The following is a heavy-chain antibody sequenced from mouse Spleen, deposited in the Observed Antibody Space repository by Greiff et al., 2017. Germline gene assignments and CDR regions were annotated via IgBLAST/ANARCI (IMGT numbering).Heavy chain of an antibody. CDR2: IDPSDSYT. CDR1: GYTFTSYW. V-gene: IGHV1-59*01. J-gene: IGHJ2*01. Sequence: QVQLQQPGAELVRPGTSVKLSCKASGYTFTSYWMHWVKQRPGQGLEWIGVIDPSDSYTNYNQKFKGKATLTVDTSSSTAYMQLSSLTSEDSAVYYCARSRVYGNYFDYWGQGTTLTVSS. CDR3: ARSRVYGNYFDY. D-gene: IGHD2-1*01.